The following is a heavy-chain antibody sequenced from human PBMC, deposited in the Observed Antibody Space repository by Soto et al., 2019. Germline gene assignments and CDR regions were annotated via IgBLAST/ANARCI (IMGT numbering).Heavy chain of an antibody. J-gene: IGHJ6*02. CDR1: GYTFTSYD. CDR3: ARRGYSSSWYYYYYYGMDV. Sequence: QVQLVQSGAEVKKPGASVKVSCKASGYTFTSYDINWVRQATGQGLEWMGWMNPNSGNTGYAQKFQGRVTMTRNTSISTAYMELRSLGSEDTAVYYCARRGYSSSWYYYYYYGMDVWGQGPTVTVSS. D-gene: IGHD6-13*01. V-gene: IGHV1-8*01. CDR2: MNPNSGNT.